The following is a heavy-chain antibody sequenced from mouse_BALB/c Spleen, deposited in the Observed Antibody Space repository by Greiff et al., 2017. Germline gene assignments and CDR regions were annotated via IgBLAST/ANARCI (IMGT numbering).Heavy chain of an antibody. Sequence: EVKLMESGGGLVQPGGSRKLSCAASGFTFSSFGMHWVRQAPEKGLEWVAYISSGSSTIYYADTVKGRFTISRDNPKNTLFLQMTSLRSEDTAMYYCARGITNMDYWGQGTSVTVSS. CDR2: ISSGSSTI. V-gene: IGHV5-17*02. CDR1: GFTFSSFG. D-gene: IGHD1-1*01. J-gene: IGHJ4*01. CDR3: ARGITNMDY.